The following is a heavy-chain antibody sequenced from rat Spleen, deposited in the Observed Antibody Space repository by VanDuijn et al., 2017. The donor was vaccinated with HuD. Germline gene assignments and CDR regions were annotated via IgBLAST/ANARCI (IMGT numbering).Heavy chain of an antibody. CDR3: ARRGFLSDWYFDF. Sequence: EVQLVESGGGLVQPGRSLKLSCAASRFTFSDYSMAWVRQAPKKGLEWVATISYDGSSTYYRDSVKGRFTISRDNAKNTLHLQMDTLTSGDTATYFCARRGFLSDWYFDFWGPGTMVTVSS. J-gene: IGHJ1*01. CDR1: RFTFSDYS. CDR2: ISYDGSST. D-gene: IGHD4-4*01. V-gene: IGHV5-7*01.